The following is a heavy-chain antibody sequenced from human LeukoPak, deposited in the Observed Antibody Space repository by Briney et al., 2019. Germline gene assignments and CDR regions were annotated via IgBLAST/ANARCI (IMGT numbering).Heavy chain of an antibody. CDR1: GFSLGTRGAG. CDR3: AHSPWNGMDV. CDR2: ISWDDDK. J-gene: IGHJ6*02. D-gene: IGHD1-1*01. Sequence: SGPTLVKPPQTLTLTCTLSGFSLGTRGAGVGWSRQPPGKALEWLPLISWDDDKRYSPSLKSRLTITNDTSKNQVVLTMTNMDPVDTATYYCAHSPWNGMDVWGQGTTVTVSS. V-gene: IGHV2-5*02.